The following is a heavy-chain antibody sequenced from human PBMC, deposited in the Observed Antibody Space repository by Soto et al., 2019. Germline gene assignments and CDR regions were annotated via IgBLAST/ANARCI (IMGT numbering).Heavy chain of an antibody. CDR1: GFTFRSYA. V-gene: IGHV3-30-3*01. CDR3: VRGDNWNDEASDY. Sequence: GGSLRLSCAASGFTFRSYAMHWVRQAPGKGLEWVAVISYDGSHKYYADAVKGRFTISRDNSKNTVYLQMNSLRAEDTAVYYCVRGDNWNDEASDYWGQGTLVTVSS. CDR2: ISYDGSHK. D-gene: IGHD1-1*01. J-gene: IGHJ4*02.